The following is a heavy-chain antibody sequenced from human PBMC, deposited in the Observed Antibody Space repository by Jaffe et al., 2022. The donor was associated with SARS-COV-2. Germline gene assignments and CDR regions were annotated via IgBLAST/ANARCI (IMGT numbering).Heavy chain of an antibody. CDR3: ASTGESGDYGRFDY. J-gene: IGHJ4*02. CDR1: GGSISSGSYY. D-gene: IGHD4-17*01. CDR2: IYTSGST. V-gene: IGHV4-61*02. Sequence: QVQLQESGPGLVKPSQTLSLTCTVSGGSISSGSYYWSWIRQPAGKGLEWIGRIYTSGSTNYNPSLKSRVTISVDTSKNQFSLKLSSVTAADTAVYYCASTGESGDYGRFDYWGQGTLVTVSS.